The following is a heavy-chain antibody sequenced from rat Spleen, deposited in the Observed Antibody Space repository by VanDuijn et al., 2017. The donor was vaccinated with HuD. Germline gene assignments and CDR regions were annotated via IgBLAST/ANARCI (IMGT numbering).Heavy chain of an antibody. CDR1: GYSITSSYR. CDR2: INSAGST. D-gene: IGHD1-4*01. CDR3: ARCLPGYNCGFAY. Sequence: EVQLQESGPGLVKPSQSLSLTCSVTGYSITSSYRWNWIRKFPGNKLEWMGYINSAGSTNYNPSLKSRISITRDTSKNQFFLQVNSVTTEDTATYYCARCLPGYNCGFAYWGQGTLVTVSS. J-gene: IGHJ3*01. V-gene: IGHV3-3*01.